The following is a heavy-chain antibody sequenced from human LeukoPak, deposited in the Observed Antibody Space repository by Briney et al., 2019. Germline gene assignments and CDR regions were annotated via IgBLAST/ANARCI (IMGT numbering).Heavy chain of an antibody. CDR2: IYPGDSDT. Sequence: GESLKISCKGSGYTFTSYWIGWVRQMPGKGLEWMGIIYPGDSDTRYRPSFQGQVTISADKSISTAYLQWSSLKASDTAMYYCASQQLPRDHDAFDIWGQGTMVTVSS. CDR1: GYTFTSYW. CDR3: ASQQLPRDHDAFDI. J-gene: IGHJ3*02. D-gene: IGHD2-2*01. V-gene: IGHV5-51*01.